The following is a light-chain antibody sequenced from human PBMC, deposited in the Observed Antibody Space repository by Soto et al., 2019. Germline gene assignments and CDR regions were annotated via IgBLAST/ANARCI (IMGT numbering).Light chain of an antibody. V-gene: IGLV2-14*01. CDR2: DVS. Sequence: QSALTQPASVSGSPGQSITISCTGTSSDVGSYNYVSWYQQYPGKAPKLMIYDVSNRPSGVSYRFSGSKSGNTASLTISGLPAEDEADYYCSSYTTSSTPVVFGGGTKLTVL. CDR1: SSDVGSYNY. CDR3: SSYTTSSTPVV. J-gene: IGLJ2*01.